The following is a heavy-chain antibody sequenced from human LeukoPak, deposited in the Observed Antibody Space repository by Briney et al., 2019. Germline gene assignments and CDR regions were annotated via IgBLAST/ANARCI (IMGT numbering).Heavy chain of an antibody. Sequence: GGSLRLSCAASGFTFSSYAMHWVRQAPGKGLEWVAVISYDGSNKYYADSVKGRFTISRDNSKNTLYLQMNSLRAEDTAVYYCARGGYYYDSGGYYGQIAFDIWGQGTMVTVSS. CDR2: ISYDGSNK. CDR3: ARGGYYYDSGGYYGQIAFDI. J-gene: IGHJ3*02. D-gene: IGHD3-22*01. CDR1: GFTFSSYA. V-gene: IGHV3-30*01.